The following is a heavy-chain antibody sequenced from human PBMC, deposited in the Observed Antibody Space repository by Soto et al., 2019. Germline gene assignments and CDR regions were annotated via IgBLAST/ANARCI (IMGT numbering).Heavy chain of an antibody. J-gene: IGHJ6*02. CDR2: IIPIFGTA. V-gene: IGHV1-69*13. CDR3: ASRPGSPRYYYYGMDV. CDR1: GGTFSSYA. Sequence: GASVKVSCKASGGTFSSYAISWVRQAPGQGLEWMGGIIPIFGTANYAQKFQGRVTITADESTSTAYMGLSSLRSEDTAVYYCASRPGSPRYYYYGMDVWGQGTTVTVSS. D-gene: IGHD3-10*01.